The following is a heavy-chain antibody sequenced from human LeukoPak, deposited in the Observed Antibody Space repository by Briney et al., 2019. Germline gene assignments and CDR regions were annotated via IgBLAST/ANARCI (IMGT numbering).Heavy chain of an antibody. J-gene: IGHJ4*02. Sequence: SETLSLTCAVSGGSISNDKWWSCVRQSPVKGLEWIGEMYHSGSTNYNPSLKSRVTISVDKSNNQSSLKLISVTAADTAMYYCATGTSWYYYYWGQGTLVTVSA. V-gene: IGHV4-4*02. CDR3: ATGTSWYYYY. D-gene: IGHD6-13*01. CDR2: MYHSGST. CDR1: GGSISNDKW.